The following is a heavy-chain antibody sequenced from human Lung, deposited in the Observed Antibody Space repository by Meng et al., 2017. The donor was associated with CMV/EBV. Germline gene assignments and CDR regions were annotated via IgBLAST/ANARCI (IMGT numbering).Heavy chain of an antibody. V-gene: IGHV3-30-3*01. D-gene: IGHD2-2*01. CDR1: GFTFSSFA. CDR3: AKAHEILGSCSLTSCYWGVDY. Sequence: GGSLRLSXAASGFTFSSFAMHWVRQAPGKGLEWVAVMSYDGGNKYYADSVMGRFTISRDNSKSALYPQMNSLRVEDTAVYYCAKAHEILGSCSLTSCYWGVDYWGQGTLVTVSS. J-gene: IGHJ4*02. CDR2: MSYDGGNK.